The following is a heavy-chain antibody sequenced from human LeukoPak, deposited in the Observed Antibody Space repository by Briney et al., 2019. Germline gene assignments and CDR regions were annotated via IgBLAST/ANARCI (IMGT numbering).Heavy chain of an antibody. J-gene: IGHJ4*02. CDR2: ISAYNGNT. CDR1: GYTFTSYG. D-gene: IGHD2-8*01. CDR3: ASALGYCTNGVCPGAALDY. Sequence: ASVKVSCKASGYTFTSYGISWVRQAPGQGLEWMGWISAYNGNTNYAQKLQGRVTMTTDTSTSTAYMELRSLRSDDTAVYYCASALGYCTNGVCPGAALDYWGQGTLVTVSS. V-gene: IGHV1-18*01.